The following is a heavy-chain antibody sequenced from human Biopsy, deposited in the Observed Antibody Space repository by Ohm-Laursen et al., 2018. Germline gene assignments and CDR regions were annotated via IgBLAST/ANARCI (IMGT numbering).Heavy chain of an antibody. V-gene: IGHV3-74*01. CDR2: IIRDGTTT. CDR3: ARGGVFAYSTFDY. D-gene: IGHD4-11*01. Sequence: GSLRLSCASTGSTFSNYYMHWVRQAPGKGLVWVSRIIRDGTTTDYAESVKDRFTISRDNAKNTLYLQMNSLRAEDTAVYYCARGGVFAYSTFDYWGQGVLVTVSS. J-gene: IGHJ4*02. CDR1: GSTFSNYY.